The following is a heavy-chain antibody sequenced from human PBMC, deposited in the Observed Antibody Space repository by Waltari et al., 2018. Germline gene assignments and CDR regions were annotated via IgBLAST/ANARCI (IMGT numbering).Heavy chain of an antibody. V-gene: IGHV3-7*01. CDR2: INPDGSGE. CDR1: GFSFSGSW. CDR3: ARDPAFGAFDF. D-gene: IGHD3-10*01. J-gene: IGHJ3*01. Sequence: EVQLLESGGGLVQPGGSLRLSCAASGFSFSGSWMTWVRQAPGKGLEWVAEINPDGSGEYYVDSVNGRFTISIDNTKNSLYLQMNSLRPDDTAVYFCARDPAFGAFDFWGQGTVVTVSS.